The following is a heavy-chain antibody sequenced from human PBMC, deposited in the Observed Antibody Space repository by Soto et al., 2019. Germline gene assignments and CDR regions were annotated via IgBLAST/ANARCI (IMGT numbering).Heavy chain of an antibody. Sequence: GASVKVSCKASGYTFTSYALSWVRHAPGQGLEWMGWISTYNGNTNYAQNLQGRVTMTTDISTNTAYMELRSLRSDDTAVYYCARVVGGIPVAGSWNWFDPWGPGTLLTVSS. D-gene: IGHD6-19*01. CDR2: ISTYNGNT. J-gene: IGHJ5*02. V-gene: IGHV1-18*04. CDR3: ARVVGGIPVAGSWNWFDP. CDR1: GYTFTSYA.